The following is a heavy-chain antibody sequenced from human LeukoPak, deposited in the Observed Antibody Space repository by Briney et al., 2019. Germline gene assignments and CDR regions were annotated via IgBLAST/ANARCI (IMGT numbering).Heavy chain of an antibody. Sequence: ASVKVSCKASGYTFTSYDINWVRQATGQGLEWMGWMNPNSGNTGYAQKFQGRVTMTRDTSISTAYMELSRLRSDDTAVYYCARAVAGKAGNWFDPWGQGTLVTVSS. J-gene: IGHJ5*02. CDR2: MNPNSGNT. CDR3: ARAVAGKAGNWFDP. V-gene: IGHV1-8*01. D-gene: IGHD6-19*01. CDR1: GYTFTSYD.